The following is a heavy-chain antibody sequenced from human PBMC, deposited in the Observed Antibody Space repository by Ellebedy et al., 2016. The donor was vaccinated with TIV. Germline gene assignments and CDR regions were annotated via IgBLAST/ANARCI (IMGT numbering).Heavy chain of an antibody. CDR3: ARHLHMVSSGYSA. Sequence: MPSETLSLTCTVSGGSISSSSYYWGWIRQPPGKGLEWIGSIYYSGSTYYNPSLKSRVTISVDTSKNQFSLKLSSVTAADTAVYYCARHLHMVSSGYSAWGQGTLVTVPS. V-gene: IGHV4-39*01. J-gene: IGHJ5*02. D-gene: IGHD3-22*01. CDR1: GGSISSSSYY. CDR2: IYYSGST.